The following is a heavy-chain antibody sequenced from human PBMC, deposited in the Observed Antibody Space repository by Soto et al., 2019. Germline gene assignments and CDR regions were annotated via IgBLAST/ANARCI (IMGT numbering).Heavy chain of an antibody. CDR1: GGSISSSIYY. CDR3: ARSEFDGLFPLNY. Sequence: QLQLQESGPGLVKPLETLSLTCTVSGGSISSSIYYWGWIRQPPGKGPEWIGSFYYSGSPYYNPSLKSRVTISVDTSKNQFSLKLSSMTAADTAVYYCARSEFDGLFPLNYWGQVTQVTVSS. D-gene: IGHD3-10*01. V-gene: IGHV4-39*01. CDR2: FYYSGSP. J-gene: IGHJ4*02.